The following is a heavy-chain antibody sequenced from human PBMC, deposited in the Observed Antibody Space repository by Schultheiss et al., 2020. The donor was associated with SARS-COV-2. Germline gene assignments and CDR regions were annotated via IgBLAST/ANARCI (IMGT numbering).Heavy chain of an antibody. Sequence: SETLSLTCTVSGGSISSYYWSWISQPPGKGLEWIGEINHSGSTNYNPSLKSRVTISVDTSKNQFSLKLSSVTAADTAVYYCARDSTTVTNEPPVGYFDLWGRGTLVTVSS. CDR2: INHSGST. V-gene: IGHV4-34*01. CDR1: GGSISSYY. D-gene: IGHD4-17*01. J-gene: IGHJ2*01. CDR3: ARDSTTVTNEPPVGYFDL.